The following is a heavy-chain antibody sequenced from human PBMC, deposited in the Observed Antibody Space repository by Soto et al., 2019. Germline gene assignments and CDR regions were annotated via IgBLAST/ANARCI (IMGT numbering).Heavy chain of an antibody. CDR2: IYPGDSDT. D-gene: IGHD5-18*01. CDR1: GYSFTSYW. Sequence: GESLKISCKGSGYSFTSYWIGWVRQMPGKGLEWMGIIYPGDSDTRYSPSFQGQVTISADKSISTAYLQWSSLKASDTAMYYCARVDTAMEKRYYCYGMDVWGQGTTVTVSS. J-gene: IGHJ6*02. CDR3: ARVDTAMEKRYYCYGMDV. V-gene: IGHV5-51*01.